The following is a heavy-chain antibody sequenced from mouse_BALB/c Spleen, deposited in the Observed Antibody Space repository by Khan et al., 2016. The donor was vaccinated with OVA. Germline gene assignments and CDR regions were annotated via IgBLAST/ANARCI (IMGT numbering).Heavy chain of an antibody. J-gene: IGHJ4*01. D-gene: IGHD2-4*01. V-gene: IGHV2-6-7*01. CDR2: IWGDGST. CDR1: GFSLTGYG. CDR3: AREIYYDYSYYYAMDY. Sequence: QVQLKQSGPGLVGPSQSLSITCTVSGFSLTGYGVNWVRQPPGKGLEWLGMIWGDGSTDYNSALKSRLSISKDNSKSQVFLKMNSLHTDDTARYYCAREIYYDYSYYYAMDYWGQGTSVTVSS.